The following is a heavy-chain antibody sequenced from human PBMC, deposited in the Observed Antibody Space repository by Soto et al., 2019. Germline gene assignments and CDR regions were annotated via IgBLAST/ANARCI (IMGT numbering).Heavy chain of an antibody. Sequence: QVQLQESGPGLVKPSQTLSLTCTVSGGSISSGGYYWSWIRQHPGKGLEWIGYIYYSGSTYYNPSLKSRVTISVDTSKNQFSLKLSSVTAADTAVYYCARLFLVRGVISRFYIDYWGQGTLLTVSS. CDR3: ARLFLVRGVISRFYIDY. J-gene: IGHJ4*02. V-gene: IGHV4-31*03. CDR2: IYYSGST. D-gene: IGHD3-10*01. CDR1: GGSISSGGYY.